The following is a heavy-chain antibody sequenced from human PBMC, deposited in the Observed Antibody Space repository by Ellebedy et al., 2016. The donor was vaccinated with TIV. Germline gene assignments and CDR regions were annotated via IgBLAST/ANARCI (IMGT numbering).Heavy chain of an antibody. J-gene: IGHJ4*02. D-gene: IGHD1-20*01. CDR2: IIPIFGTA. CDR3: ARDPITGFLGGYFDY. V-gene: IGHV1-69*13. Sequence: SVKVSCXASGGTFSSYAISWVRQAPGQGLEWMGGIIPIFGTANYAQKFQGRVTITADESTSTAYMELSSLRSENTAVYYCARDPITGFLGGYFDYWGQGTLVTVSS. CDR1: GGTFSSYA.